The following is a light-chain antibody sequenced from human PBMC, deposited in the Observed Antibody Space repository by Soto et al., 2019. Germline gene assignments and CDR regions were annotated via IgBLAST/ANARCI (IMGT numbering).Light chain of an antibody. CDR2: GNA. CDR3: QSYDSSLSGYV. CDR1: GSNIGSPYG. V-gene: IGLV1-40*01. Sequence: QSVLTQPPSVSGAPGQRVTVSCTGSGSNIGSPYGVHWYQHLPGTAPKLIIYGNANRPSGVPDRFSGSKSGTSASLAITGLQAEDEADYFSQSYDSSLSGYVFGTGTKLTVL. J-gene: IGLJ1*01.